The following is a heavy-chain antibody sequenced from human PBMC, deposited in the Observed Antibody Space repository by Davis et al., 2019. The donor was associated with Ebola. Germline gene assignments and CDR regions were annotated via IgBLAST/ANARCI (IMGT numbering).Heavy chain of an antibody. CDR1: GYTFTSYD. CDR2: MNPNSGNT. V-gene: IGHV1-8*01. J-gene: IGHJ2*01. CDR3: ARGKAVAGRPYGWYFDL. Sequence: ASVKVSFKASGYTFTSYDINWVRHATGQGLEWMGWMNPNSGNTGYAQKFQGRVTMTRNTSISTAYMELSSLRSEDTAVYYCARGKAVAGRPYGWYFDLWGRGTLVTVSS. D-gene: IGHD6-19*01.